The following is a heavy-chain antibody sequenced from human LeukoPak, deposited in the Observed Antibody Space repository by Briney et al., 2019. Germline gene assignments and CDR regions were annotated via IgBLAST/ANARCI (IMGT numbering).Heavy chain of an antibody. D-gene: IGHD3-10*01. CDR1: GFTFSSYS. J-gene: IGHJ4*02. V-gene: IGHV3-21*01. CDR2: ISSSSSYI. CDR3: ASNLWRFGSRAEDY. Sequence: GGSLRLSCAASGFTFSSYSMNWVRQAPGKGLEWVSSISSSSSYIYYADSVKGRFTISRDNAKNSLYLQMNSLRAEDTAVYYCASNLWRFGSRAEDYWGQGTLVTVSS.